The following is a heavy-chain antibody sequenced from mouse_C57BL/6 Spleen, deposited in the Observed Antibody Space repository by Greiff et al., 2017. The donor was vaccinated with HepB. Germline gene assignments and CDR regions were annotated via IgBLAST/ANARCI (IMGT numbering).Heavy chain of an antibody. D-gene: IGHD4-1*02. CDR2: ISSGGSYT. Sequence: EVKLMESGGDLVKPGGSLKLSCAASGFTFSSYGMSWVRQTPDKRLEWVATISSGGSYTYYPDSVKGRFTISRDNAKNTLYLQMSSLKSEDTAMYYCARPTGTSYAMDYWGQGTSVTVSS. CDR1: GFTFSSYG. CDR3: ARPTGTSYAMDY. J-gene: IGHJ4*01. V-gene: IGHV5-6*01.